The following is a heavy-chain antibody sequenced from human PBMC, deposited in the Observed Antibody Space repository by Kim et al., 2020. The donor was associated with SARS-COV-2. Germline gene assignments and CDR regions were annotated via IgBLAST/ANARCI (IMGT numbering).Heavy chain of an antibody. V-gene: IGHV3-21*01. J-gene: IGHJ3*02. CDR3: ARDMINYAFDI. D-gene: IGHD3-16*01. Sequence: IYYADSVKGRFTISRDNAKNSLYLQMNSLRAEDTAVYYCARDMINYAFDIWGQGTMVTVSS. CDR2: I.